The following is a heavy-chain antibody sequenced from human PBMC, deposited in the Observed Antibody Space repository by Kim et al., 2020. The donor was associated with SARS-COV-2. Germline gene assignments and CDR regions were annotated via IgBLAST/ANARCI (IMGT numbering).Heavy chain of an antibody. V-gene: IGHV3-53*01. J-gene: IGHJ4*02. CDR3: ARNDFWSGYYGFDY. D-gene: IGHD3-3*01. Sequence: YADPVKGRITISIDNSKNALYLQMNSLRAEDTAVYYCARNDFWSGYYGFDYWGQGTLVTVSS.